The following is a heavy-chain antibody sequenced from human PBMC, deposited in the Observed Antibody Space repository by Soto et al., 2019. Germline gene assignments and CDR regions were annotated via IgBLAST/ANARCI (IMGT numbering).Heavy chain of an antibody. Sequence: QVQLVQSGAEVKKPGSSVKVSCKASGGTFSSYSISWVRQAPGQGLEWMGGIIPIFGTANYAQKFQGRVTITADESTSTAYMELTSLRSEDTAVYYCARRGGIAAAGTGYYYGVDVWGQGTTVTVSS. CDR2: IIPIFGTA. V-gene: IGHV1-69*01. CDR1: GGTFSSYS. CDR3: ARRGGIAAAGTGYYYGVDV. J-gene: IGHJ6*02. D-gene: IGHD6-13*01.